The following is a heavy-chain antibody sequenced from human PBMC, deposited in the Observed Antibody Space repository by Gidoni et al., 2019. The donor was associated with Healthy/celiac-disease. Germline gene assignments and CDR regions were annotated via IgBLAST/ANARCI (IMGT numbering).Heavy chain of an antibody. CDR1: GFTFSSYS. CDR2: ISRSSSDI. V-gene: IGHV3-21*01. Sequence: EVQLVASGGGLVKPGGSLRLSCAASGFTFSSYSMNWVRPAPGKGLEWVSSISRSSSDIYYADSVKGRFTSSRDNAKNSLYLQMNSLRAEDTAVYYCARDCSSWYGDGDYYDYGIDVWGQGTTVTVSS. D-gene: IGHD6-13*01. J-gene: IGHJ6*02. CDR3: ARDCSSWYGDGDYYDYGIDV.